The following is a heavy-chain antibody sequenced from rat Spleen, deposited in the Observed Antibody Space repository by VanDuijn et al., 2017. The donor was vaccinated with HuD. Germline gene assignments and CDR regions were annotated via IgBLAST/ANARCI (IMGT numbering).Heavy chain of an antibody. CDR3: AGQSYGGSPFDY. CDR1: GINFSNYY. V-gene: IGHV5-25*01. Sequence: EVQLVESGGGSVQPGRSMKLSCAASGINFSNYYMAWVRQAPTKGLEWVASISNDGGNTYYRDSVKGRFTISRDNAKNTLYLQMDSLRSEDTATYYWAGQSYGGSPFDYGGQGVMVTVSS. CDR2: ISNDGGNT. J-gene: IGHJ2*01. D-gene: IGHD1-11*01.